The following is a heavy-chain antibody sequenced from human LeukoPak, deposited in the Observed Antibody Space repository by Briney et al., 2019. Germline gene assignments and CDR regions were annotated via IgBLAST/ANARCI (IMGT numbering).Heavy chain of an antibody. D-gene: IGHD3-10*01. CDR1: GFTFSSYA. CDR2: ISSNGGST. CDR3: AKVWAHDGSGNPYWHFDL. Sequence: GGSLRLSCAASGFTFSSYAMHWVRQAPGKGLEYVSAISSNGGSTYYANSVKGRFTISRDNSKNTLYLQMGSLRAEDMAVYYCAKVWAHDGSGNPYWHFDLWGRGTLVTVSS. V-gene: IGHV3-64*01. J-gene: IGHJ2*01.